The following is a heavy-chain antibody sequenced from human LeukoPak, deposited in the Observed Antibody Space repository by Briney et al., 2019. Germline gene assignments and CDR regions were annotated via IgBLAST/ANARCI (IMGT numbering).Heavy chain of an antibody. Sequence: ASVKVSCKASGYTFTSYAMHWVRQAPGQRLEWMGWINAGNGNTKYSQKFQGRVTITRDTSASTAYMELSSLRSEDTAVYYCATSSYGYHSVAAHIWGQGTLSPSPQ. J-gene: IGHJ4*02. V-gene: IGHV1-3*01. CDR1: GYTFTSYA. CDR3: ATSSYGYHSVAAHI. D-gene: IGHD5-18*01. CDR2: INAGNGNT.